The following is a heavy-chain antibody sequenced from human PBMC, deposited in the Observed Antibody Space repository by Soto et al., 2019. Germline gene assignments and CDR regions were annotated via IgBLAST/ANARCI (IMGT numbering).Heavy chain of an antibody. J-gene: IGHJ4*02. CDR3: ARSSSNWAYYFDF. V-gene: IGHV3-48*02. CDR1: GFTFSSYS. Sequence: EVHLVESGGGLVQPGGSLRLSCAASGFTFSSYSLNWVRQVPGKGLEWVSYITSSGTTVYYADSVRGRFTISRDNAKNPRYLQMTSLRDDDTAVYYCARSSSNWAYYFDFWGQGTLVTVSS. D-gene: IGHD6-13*01. CDR2: ITSSGTTV.